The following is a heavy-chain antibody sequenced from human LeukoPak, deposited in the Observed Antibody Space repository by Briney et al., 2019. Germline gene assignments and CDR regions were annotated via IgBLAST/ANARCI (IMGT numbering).Heavy chain of an antibody. CDR1: GGSISSGGYY. Sequence: PSETLSLTCTVSGGSISSGGYYWSWIRQHPGKGLEWIGYIYYSGSTYYNPSLKSRVTISVDTSKNQFSLKLSSVTAADTAVYYCARTYGDYGSWAFDIWGQGTMVTVSS. J-gene: IGHJ3*02. CDR3: ARTYGDYGSWAFDI. D-gene: IGHD4-17*01. CDR2: IYYSGST. V-gene: IGHV4-31*03.